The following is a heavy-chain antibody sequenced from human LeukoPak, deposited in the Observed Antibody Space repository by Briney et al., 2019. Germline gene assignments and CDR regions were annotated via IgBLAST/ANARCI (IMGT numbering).Heavy chain of an antibody. CDR3: ASNTGDYDFWSGYSFDP. Sequence: ASVKVSCKASGCTFTGYFMHWVRQAPGQGLEWMGWINPNSWGTNYAQKLQGKVTMTRNTCLSTDYMEPSRLRSDDTGVYYCASNTGDYDFWSGYSFDPWGQGTLVTVSS. D-gene: IGHD3-3*01. CDR2: INPNSWGT. J-gene: IGHJ5*02. V-gene: IGHV1-2*02. CDR1: GCTFTGYF.